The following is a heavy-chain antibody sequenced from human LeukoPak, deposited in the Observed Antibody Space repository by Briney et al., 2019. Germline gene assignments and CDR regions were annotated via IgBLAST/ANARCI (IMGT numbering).Heavy chain of an antibody. Sequence: GGSLRLSCAASGFTFTTHAMAWVRQAPDKGLEWISAISAGATSTYYIDSVKGRFTISRDNSKNTLSLQMNSLRGEDTAVYYCAGVAYCSSGTCYLPDYWGQGTLVTVSS. V-gene: IGHV3-23*01. CDR3: AGVAYCSSGTCYLPDY. CDR2: ISAGATST. D-gene: IGHD2-15*01. CDR1: GFTFTTHA. J-gene: IGHJ4*02.